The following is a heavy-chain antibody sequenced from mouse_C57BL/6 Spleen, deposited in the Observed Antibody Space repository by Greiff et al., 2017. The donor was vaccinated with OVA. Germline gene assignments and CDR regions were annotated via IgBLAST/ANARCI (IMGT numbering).Heavy chain of an antibody. D-gene: IGHD1-1*01. CDR1: GFNIKDDY. V-gene: IGHV14-4*01. CDR2: IDPENGDT. CDR3: TAIYLGAMDY. J-gene: IGHJ4*01. Sequence: EVQRVESGAELVRPGASVKLSCTASGFNIKDDYMHWVKQRPEQGLEWIGWIDPENGDTEYASKFQGKATITADTSSNTAYLQLSSLTSEDTAVYYCTAIYLGAMDYWGQGTSVTVSS.